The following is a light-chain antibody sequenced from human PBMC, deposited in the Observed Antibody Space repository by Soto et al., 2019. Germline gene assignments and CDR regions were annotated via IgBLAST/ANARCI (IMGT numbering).Light chain of an antibody. J-gene: IGLJ1*01. V-gene: IGLV2-14*01. CDR3: NSYSVATTLGV. Sequence: QSVLTQPASVSGSPGQSITISCTGTSSDVGFAEYVYWYQHHPGNAPKLIIYEVTYRPSGVSSRFSGSKSGNTASLTISGLQAEDEADYYCNSYSVATTLGVFGTGTKLTVL. CDR2: EVT. CDR1: SSDVGFAEY.